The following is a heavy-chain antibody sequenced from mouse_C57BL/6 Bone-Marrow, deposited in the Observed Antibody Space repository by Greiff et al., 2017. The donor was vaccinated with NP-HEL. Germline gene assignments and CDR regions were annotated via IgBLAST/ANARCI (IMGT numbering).Heavy chain of an antibody. V-gene: IGHV1-39*01. J-gene: IGHJ1*03. CDR2: INPNYGTT. CDR3: ARKGVTTPYWYFDV. D-gene: IGHD2-5*01. Sequence: EVQLQQSGPELVKPGASVKISCKASGYSFTDYNMNWVKQSNGKSLEWIGVINPNYGTTSYNQKFKGKATLTVDRSSSTAYMQLNSLTSEDSAVYYCARKGVTTPYWYFDVWGTGTTVTVSS. CDR1: GYSFTDYN.